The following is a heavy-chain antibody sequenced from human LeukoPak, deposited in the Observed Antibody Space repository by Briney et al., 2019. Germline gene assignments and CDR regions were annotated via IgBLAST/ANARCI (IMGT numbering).Heavy chain of an antibody. J-gene: IGHJ6*02. CDR2: IYHSGST. V-gene: IGHV4-30-2*01. CDR3: ARVDVGDYYYGMDV. D-gene: IGHD3-10*01. Sequence: PSQTLSFTCAGSGGSISSGGYSWSWIRQPPGNGLEWIGYIYHSGSTYYNPSLKSRVTISVDRSKNQFSLKLSSVTAADTAVYYCARVDVGDYYYGMDVWGQGTTVTVSS. CDR1: GGSISSGGYS.